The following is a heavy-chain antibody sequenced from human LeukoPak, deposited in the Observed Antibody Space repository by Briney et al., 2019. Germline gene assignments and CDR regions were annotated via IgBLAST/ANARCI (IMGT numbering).Heavy chain of an antibody. J-gene: IGHJ2*01. CDR2: IYYSGST. D-gene: IGHD1-26*01. CDR3: ARRGAYSGNALPWYFDL. CDR1: GGFISSYY. V-gene: IGHV4-59*08. Sequence: SETLSLTCTVSGGFISSYYWSWIRQPPGKGLEWIGYIYYSGSTSYNPSLKSRVTMSADTSKNQFSLRLSSVTAADTAVYYCARRGAYSGNALPWYFDLWCRGTLVTVSS.